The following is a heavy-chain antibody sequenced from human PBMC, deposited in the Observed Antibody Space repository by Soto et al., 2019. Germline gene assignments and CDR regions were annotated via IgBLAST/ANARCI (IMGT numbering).Heavy chain of an antibody. CDR1: GFTFSSYG. V-gene: IGHV3-30*03. D-gene: IGHD1-1*01. CDR3: ARVVGLPRTTQYFHH. CDR2: ISYDGSNK. J-gene: IGHJ1*01. Sequence: GGSLRLSCAASGFTFSSYGMHWVRQAPGKGLEWVAVISYDGSNKYYADSVKGRFTISRDNSKNTLYLQMNSLRAADTAVYYCARVVGLPRTTQYFHHWGQGTLVTVSS.